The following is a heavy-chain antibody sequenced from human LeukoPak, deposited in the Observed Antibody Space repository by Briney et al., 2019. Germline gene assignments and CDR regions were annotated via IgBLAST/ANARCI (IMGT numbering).Heavy chain of an antibody. Sequence: GGSLRLSCAASGFTFNSYNMNWVRQAPGKGLEWVSYISSDSSTIFYADSVKGRFTISRDNVKNSLFLQLNSLRDEDTAVYYCARGDYGSNSHFDSWGQGTLVTVSS. CDR1: GFTFNSYN. CDR3: ARGDYGSNSHFDS. J-gene: IGHJ4*02. V-gene: IGHV3-48*02. D-gene: IGHD4-23*01. CDR2: ISSDSSTI.